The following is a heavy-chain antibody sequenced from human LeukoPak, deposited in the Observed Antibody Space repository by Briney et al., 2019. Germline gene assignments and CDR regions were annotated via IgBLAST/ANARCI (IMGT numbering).Heavy chain of an antibody. CDR2: IKSETDGGTT. V-gene: IGHV3-15*01. CDR1: GFTFSNAW. Sequence: PGGSLRLSCAASGFTFSNAWMSWVRQAPGKGLEWVGRIKSETDGGTTDYAAPVKGRFTILRDDSKNTLYLQMNSLKTEDTAVYYCTTDRLFLEDYYYYGMDVWGQGTTVTVSS. D-gene: IGHD2/OR15-2a*01. CDR3: TTDRLFLEDYYYYGMDV. J-gene: IGHJ6*02.